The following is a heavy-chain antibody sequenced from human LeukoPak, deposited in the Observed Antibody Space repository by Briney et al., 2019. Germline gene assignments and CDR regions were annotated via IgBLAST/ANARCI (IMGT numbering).Heavy chain of an antibody. D-gene: IGHD6-13*01. CDR1: GFNFDTYN. J-gene: IGHJ4*02. CDR3: ARVRRELSSSLNLYFDY. CDR2: ISRSGAYL. Sequence: NPGGSLRLSCAASGFNFDTYNMNWVRQAPGKGLEWVSSISRSGAYLYYTDSVQGRFTISRDNAKNSLYLQMNSLRAEDTAVYYCARVRRELSSSLNLYFDYWGQGTLVTVSS. V-gene: IGHV3-21*01.